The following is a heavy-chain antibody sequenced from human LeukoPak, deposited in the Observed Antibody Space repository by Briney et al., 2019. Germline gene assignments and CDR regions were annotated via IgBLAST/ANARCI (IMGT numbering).Heavy chain of an antibody. D-gene: IGHD5-12*01. V-gene: IGHV3-33*01. CDR2: IWYDGSNK. CDR1: GFTFSSYG. CDR3: ARGKVATTTLYYYYGMDV. J-gene: IGHJ6*02. Sequence: GGSLRLSCAASGFTFSSYGMHWGRQAPGKGLDLEAVIWYDGSNKYYADSVKRRLTISRDNSKNTLYLQMNSLRAEDTAVYYCARGKVATTTLYYYYGMDVWGQGPTV.